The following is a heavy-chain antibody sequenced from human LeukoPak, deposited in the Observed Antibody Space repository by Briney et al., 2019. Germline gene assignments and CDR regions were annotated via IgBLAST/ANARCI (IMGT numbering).Heavy chain of an antibody. CDR3: ARTSSRRKLLAHYYYGMDV. CDR2: INPNSGGT. V-gene: IGHV1-2*02. Sequence: GASVKVSCKASGYTFTGYYMHWVRQAPGQGLEWMGWINPNSGGTNYAQKFQGRVTMTRDTSISTAYMELSRLRSDDTAVYYCARTSSRRKLLAHYYYGMDVWGQGTTVTVSS. CDR1: GYTFTGYY. J-gene: IGHJ6*02. D-gene: IGHD3-10*01.